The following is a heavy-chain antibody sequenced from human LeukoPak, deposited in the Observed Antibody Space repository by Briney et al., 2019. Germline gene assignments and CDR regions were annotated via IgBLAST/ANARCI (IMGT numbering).Heavy chain of an antibody. CDR1: GGTFSNCA. CDR2: IIPIFGTA. V-gene: IGHV1-69*13. Sequence: SVKVSCKPSGGTFSNCAISWVRQAPGQGLEWMGGIIPIFGTANYAQKFQGRVTITADESTSTAYMELSSLRSEDTAVYYCARHYCSGGSCYDNWGQGTLVTVSS. CDR3: ARHYCSGGSCYDN. J-gene: IGHJ4*02. D-gene: IGHD2-15*01.